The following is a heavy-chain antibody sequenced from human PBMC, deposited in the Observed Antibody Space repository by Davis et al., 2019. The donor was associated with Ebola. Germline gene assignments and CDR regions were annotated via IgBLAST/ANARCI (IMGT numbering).Heavy chain of an antibody. CDR2: MNPNSGNT. D-gene: IGHD4-11*01. Sequence: ASVKVSCKASGYTFTSYDINWVRQATGQGLEWMGWMNPNSGNTGYAQKFQGRVTMTRNTSISTAYMELSSLRSEDTAVYYCARGVSTVTSNYYYYGMDVWGQGTTVTVSS. V-gene: IGHV1-8*01. CDR3: ARGVSTVTSNYYYYGMDV. J-gene: IGHJ6*02. CDR1: GYTFTSYD.